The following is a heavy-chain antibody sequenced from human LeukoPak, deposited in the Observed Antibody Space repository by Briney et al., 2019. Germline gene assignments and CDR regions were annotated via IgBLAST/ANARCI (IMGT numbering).Heavy chain of an antibody. D-gene: IGHD2-15*01. CDR3: ARHPFATPFDY. J-gene: IGHJ4*02. V-gene: IGHV4-59*08. CDR1: GGSISNYY. CDR2: MYHTGHT. Sequence: SETLSLTCSVSGGSISNYYWSWIRQPPGKGLEWIGYMYHTGHTMYNSSLKSRVTMSLDTSKNHFSLRLSSVTAADTAVYYCARHPFATPFDYWGPGTLVTVSS.